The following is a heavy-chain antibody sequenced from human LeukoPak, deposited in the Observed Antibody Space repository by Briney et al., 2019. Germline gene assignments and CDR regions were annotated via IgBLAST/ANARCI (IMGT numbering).Heavy chain of an antibody. CDR2: INPDSGGT. Sequence: ASVKVSCKASGYTFTDYYIYWVRQAPGQGLEWMGCINPDSGGTNYAQKFQDWVTMTRDTSISTAYMELRRLRSDDTAVYYCARVRSEDNDWYGYGYWGQGSLVTVSS. V-gene: IGHV1-2*04. CDR1: GYTFTDYY. D-gene: IGHD5-18*01. J-gene: IGHJ4*02. CDR3: ARVRSEDNDWYGYGY.